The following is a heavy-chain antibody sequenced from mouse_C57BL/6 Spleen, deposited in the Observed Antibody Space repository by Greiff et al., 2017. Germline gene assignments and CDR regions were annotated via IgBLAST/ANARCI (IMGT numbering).Heavy chain of an antibody. D-gene: IGHD2-4*01. Sequence: EVQLVESGPELVKPGASVKISCKASGYSFTGYYMNWVKQSPEKSLEWIGEINPSTGGTTYNQKFKAKATLTVDKSSSTAYMQLKSLTSEDSAVYYCARRGDYDDGAMDYWGQGTSVTVSS. CDR1: GYSFTGYY. V-gene: IGHV1-42*01. J-gene: IGHJ4*01. CDR2: INPSTGGT. CDR3: ARRGDYDDGAMDY.